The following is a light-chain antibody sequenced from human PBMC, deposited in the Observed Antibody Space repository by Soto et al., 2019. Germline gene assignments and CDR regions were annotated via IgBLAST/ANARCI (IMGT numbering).Light chain of an antibody. CDR3: HQRQSWPRT. Sequence: EIVMTQSPATLSVSPGERATLSCRASQSVGSHVAWYQQRPGQPPRLLIYGAYYRATGIPARFSASGSGTDFTLTISDVQPEDFALYYCHQRQSWPRTFGQGTKVDIK. J-gene: IGKJ1*01. CDR1: QSVGSH. V-gene: IGKV3-15*01. CDR2: GAY.